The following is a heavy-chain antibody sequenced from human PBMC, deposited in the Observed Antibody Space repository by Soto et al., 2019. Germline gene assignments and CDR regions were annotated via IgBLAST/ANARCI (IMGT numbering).Heavy chain of an antibody. J-gene: IGHJ6*02. V-gene: IGHV4-4*02. Sequence: SEPLSLTCGVSGGSISSSNGWSWDRQPPGEGLEWIGEIDHSGSTNYNPSLKSRVTISVDKSKKQFSLKLSSVTAADTAVYYCARAIEYSSSSYYYGMDVWGQGTTVTVSS. D-gene: IGHD6-6*01. CDR2: IDHSGST. CDR1: GGSISSSNG. CDR3: ARAIEYSSSSYYYGMDV.